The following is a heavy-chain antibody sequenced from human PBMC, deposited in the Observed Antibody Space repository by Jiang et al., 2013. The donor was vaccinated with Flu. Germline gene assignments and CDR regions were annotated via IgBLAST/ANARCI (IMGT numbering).Heavy chain of an antibody. CDR3: ARVVGFCSSASCYPTF. Sequence: VQSGSELKEPGASVRVSCKASGYTFTNYAMSWVRQAPGQGLEWMGWINTDTRNPTYAQGFTGRFVFSLDTSVSTAYLQISSLKAEDTGVYYCARVVGFCSSASCYPTFWGQGTQVTVSS. CDR2: INTDTRNP. CDR1: GYTFTNYA. J-gene: IGHJ4*02. V-gene: IGHV7-4-1*02. D-gene: IGHD2-2*03.